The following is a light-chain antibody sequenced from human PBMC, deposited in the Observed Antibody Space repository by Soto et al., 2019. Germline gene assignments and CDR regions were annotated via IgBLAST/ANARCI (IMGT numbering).Light chain of an antibody. CDR1: ARLLHKNGYNY. Sequence: IVMTQSPLSLSVTPGEAASISCMSSARLLHKNGYNYVDWYMQKPGPSPQLLIYLGSNRASGVPQRFSGSGSDTYFTLEISREEAEDVGVYSCMQALQTPRTFGQGTTGDIK. CDR3: MQALQTPRT. J-gene: IGKJ1*01. CDR2: LGS. V-gene: IGKV2-28*01.